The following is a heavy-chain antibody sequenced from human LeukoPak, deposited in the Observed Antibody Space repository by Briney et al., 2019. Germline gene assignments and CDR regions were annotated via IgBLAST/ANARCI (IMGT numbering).Heavy chain of an antibody. V-gene: IGHV3-23*01. J-gene: IGHJ3*02. Sequence: PPGWSLRLSCSASGFTFRNYGMTWVRQAPGKGLEWVSGISSTGGSTYYADAVKARFTISRDNSVNMLYLQTNSMRAEDTALYYCAKSLYSSIFSGFDIWGQGAMVTVSS. CDR3: AKSLYSSIFSGFDI. CDR2: ISSTGGST. CDR1: GFTFRNYG. D-gene: IGHD6-13*01.